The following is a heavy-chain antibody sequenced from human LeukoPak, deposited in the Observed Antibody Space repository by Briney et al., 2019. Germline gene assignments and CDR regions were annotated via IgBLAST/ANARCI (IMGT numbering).Heavy chain of an antibody. CDR1: GYSFTDHY. J-gene: IGHJ4*02. CDR2: INPKTGVT. D-gene: IGHD1-26*01. CDR3: ARDLAMYSPDLDY. Sequence: ASVKVSCKASGYSFTDHYLHWLRQAPGHGLEWMGWINPKTGVTKYAQNFQGRVTMTRDTSINTAYMEVSRLRSDDTAVFYCARDLAMYSPDLDYWGQGTLVTVSS. V-gene: IGHV1-2*02.